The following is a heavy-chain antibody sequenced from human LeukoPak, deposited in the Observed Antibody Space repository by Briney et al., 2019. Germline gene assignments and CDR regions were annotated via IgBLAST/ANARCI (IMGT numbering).Heavy chain of an antibody. V-gene: IGHV1-46*01. J-gene: IGHJ6*02. D-gene: IGHD6-13*01. CDR1: GGTFSSYA. Sequence: VASVKVSCKASGGTFSSYAISWVRQAPGQGLEWMGIINPSGGSTSYAQKFQGRVTMTRDTSTSTVYMELSSLRSEDTAVYYCARAIAAAGTPPSRGGSRYYYYGMDVWGQGTTVTVSS. CDR2: INPSGGST. CDR3: ARAIAAAGTPPSRGGSRYYYYGMDV.